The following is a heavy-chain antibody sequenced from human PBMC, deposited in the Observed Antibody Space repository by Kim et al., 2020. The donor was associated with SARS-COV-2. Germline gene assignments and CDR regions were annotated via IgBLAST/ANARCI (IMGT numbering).Heavy chain of an antibody. V-gene: IGHV3-11*05. CDR2: ISSSTSYT. J-gene: IGHJ5*02. D-gene: IGHD6-13*01. CDR1: GFTFSDYC. CDR3: STVPSGSSSWYCFDP. Sequence: GGSLRLSCAASGFTFSDYCMSWIRQAPGKGLEWVSSISSSTSYTMYADSVKGRFTISRDNAKNSLYLQMNSLRAEDTAVYYCSTVPSGSSSWYCFDP.